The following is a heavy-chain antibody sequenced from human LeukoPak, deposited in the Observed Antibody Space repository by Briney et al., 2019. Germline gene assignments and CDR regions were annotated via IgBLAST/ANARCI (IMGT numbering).Heavy chain of an antibody. CDR3: ARSYGDAGGWFDP. CDR2: IYYSGST. D-gene: IGHD4-17*01. V-gene: IGHV4-59*01. CDR1: GGSISSYY. Sequence: MPSETLSLTCTVSGGSISSYYWSWFRQPPGKGLEWIGYIYYSGSTNYNPSLKSRVTISVDTSKNQFSLKLSSVTAADTAVYYCARSYGDAGGWFDPWGQGTLVTVSS. J-gene: IGHJ5*02.